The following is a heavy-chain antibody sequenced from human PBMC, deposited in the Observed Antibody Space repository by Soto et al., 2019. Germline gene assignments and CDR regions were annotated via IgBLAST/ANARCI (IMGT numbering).Heavy chain of an antibody. CDR2: INPNSGGT. CDR1: GYTFTGYY. D-gene: IGHD5-12*01. CDR3: ATGLYSGYDYWFVY. J-gene: IGHJ5*01. V-gene: IGHV1-2*02. Sequence: ASVKVSCKASGYTFTGYYMHWVRQAPGQGLEWMGWINPNSGGTNYAQKFQGRVTMTGDTSISTAYMELSRLRSDDTAVYYCATGLYSGYDYWFVYWGQGTLVTVSS.